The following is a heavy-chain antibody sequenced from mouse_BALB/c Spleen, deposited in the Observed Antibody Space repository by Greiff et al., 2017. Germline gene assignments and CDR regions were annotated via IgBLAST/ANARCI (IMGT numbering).Heavy chain of an antibody. Sequence: EVKVEESGGGLVQPGGSRKLSCAASGFTFSSFGMHWVRQAPEKGLEWVAYISSGSIHNYYADKVKGRVTIARDNPKNTLFLQMTRLRSEDTAMYYCAISAKYRYDNAMDYWGQGTSVTVSS. CDR2: ISSGSIHN. CDR3: AISAKYRYDNAMDY. CDR1: GFTFSSFG. V-gene: IGHV5-17*02. D-gene: IGHD2-14*01. J-gene: IGHJ4*01.